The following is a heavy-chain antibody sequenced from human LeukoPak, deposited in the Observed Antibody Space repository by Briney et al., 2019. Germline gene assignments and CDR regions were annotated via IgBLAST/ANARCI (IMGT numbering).Heavy chain of an antibody. Sequence: SETLSLTCTVSGGSISSSSYYWGWIRQPPGKGLEWIGSIYYSGSTNYNPSLKSRVTISVDTSKNQFSLKLSSVTAADTAVYYCARVRGYSYGYADYWGQGTLVTVSS. CDR1: GGSISSSSYY. CDR3: ARVRGYSYGYADY. V-gene: IGHV4-39*07. D-gene: IGHD5-18*01. CDR2: IYYSGST. J-gene: IGHJ4*02.